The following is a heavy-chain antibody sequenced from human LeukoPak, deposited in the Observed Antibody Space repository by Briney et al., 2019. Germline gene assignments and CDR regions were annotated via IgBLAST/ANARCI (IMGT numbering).Heavy chain of an antibody. J-gene: IGHJ4*02. CDR1: EISFSSYS. V-gene: IGHV3-48*02. CDR2: ITGSGRTT. CDR3: VTPGQLQPPK. Sequence: GGSLRLSCAVSEISFSSYSMYWVRQSAGRGLEWLAFITGSGRTTYYADSVKGRFTVSRDNDKNLLFLDMHSLRDADTAVYYCVTPGQLQPPKWGRGTLVTVSS. D-gene: IGHD1-1*01.